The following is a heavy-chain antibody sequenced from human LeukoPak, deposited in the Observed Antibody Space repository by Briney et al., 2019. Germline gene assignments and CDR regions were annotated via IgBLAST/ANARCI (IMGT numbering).Heavy chain of an antibody. D-gene: IGHD1-26*01. CDR3: AKDAAPEIVGATTGDY. CDR2: IKQDGSEK. CDR1: GFTFSSYW. Sequence: PGGSLRLSCAASGFTFSSYWMSWVRQAPGKGLEWVANIKQDGSEKYYVDSVKGRFTISRDNAKNSLYLQMNSLRAEDTAVYYCAKDAAPEIVGATTGDYWGQGTLVTVSS. J-gene: IGHJ4*02. V-gene: IGHV3-7*01.